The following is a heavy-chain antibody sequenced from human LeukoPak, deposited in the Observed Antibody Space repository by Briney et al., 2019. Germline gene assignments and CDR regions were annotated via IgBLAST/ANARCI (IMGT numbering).Heavy chain of an antibody. CDR2: INHSGST. J-gene: IGHJ3*02. CDR1: GGSFSGYY. Sequence: SETLSLTCAVYGGSFSGYYWSWIRQPPGKGLEWIGEINHSGSTNYNPSLKSRVTISVDTSKNQFSLKLSSVTAADTAVYYCARRWLRPLTDAYDIWGQGTMVTVSS. D-gene: IGHD5-24*01. V-gene: IGHV4-34*01. CDR3: ARRWLRPLTDAYDI.